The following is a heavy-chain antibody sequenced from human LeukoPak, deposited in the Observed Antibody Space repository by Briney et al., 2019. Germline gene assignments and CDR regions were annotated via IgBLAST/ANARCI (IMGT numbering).Heavy chain of an antibody. Sequence: ASVKVSCKASGYTFTGYYMHWVRQAPGQGLEWMGWINPNSGGTNYALKFQGRVTMTRDTSISTAYMELSRLRSDDTAVYYCARSVGIVVVVAATRRWFDPWGQGTLVTVSS. CDR1: GYTFTGYY. V-gene: IGHV1-2*02. D-gene: IGHD2-15*01. CDR2: INPNSGGT. CDR3: ARSVGIVVVVAATRRWFDP. J-gene: IGHJ5*02.